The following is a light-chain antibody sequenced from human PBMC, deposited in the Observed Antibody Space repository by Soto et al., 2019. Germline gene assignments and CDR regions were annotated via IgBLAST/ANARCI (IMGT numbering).Light chain of an antibody. CDR2: GAS. Sequence: EIVLTQSPGTLSLSPGERATLSSRTSQSVSSGYLAWYQQKPGQAPRLLIYGASSRATGIPDRFSGSGSGTDFTLTISRLEPADFAVYYCQQYGSSSLTFGGGTKVDIK. CDR3: QQYGSSSLT. J-gene: IGKJ4*01. CDR1: QSVSSGY. V-gene: IGKV3-20*01.